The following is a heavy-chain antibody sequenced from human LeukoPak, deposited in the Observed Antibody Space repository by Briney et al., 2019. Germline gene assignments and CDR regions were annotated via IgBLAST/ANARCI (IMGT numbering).Heavy chain of an antibody. CDR3: ARDRSGSEQRGYFDY. D-gene: IGHD1-26*01. V-gene: IGHV1-46*01. Sequence: ASVKVSCKASGYTFTSYYMHWVRQAPGQGLEWMGIINPSGGSTSYAQKFQGRVSMTRDTSTSTVYMELSSLRSEDTAVYYCARDRSGSEQRGYFDYWGQGTLVTVSS. J-gene: IGHJ4*02. CDR1: GYTFTSYY. CDR2: INPSGGST.